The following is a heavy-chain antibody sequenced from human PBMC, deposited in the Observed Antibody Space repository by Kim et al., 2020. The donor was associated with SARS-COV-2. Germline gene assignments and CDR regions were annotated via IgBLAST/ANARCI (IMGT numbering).Heavy chain of an antibody. CDR1: GGSFSGYY. CDR3: ARAPFLRQRYCSGGSCYIPSSYYYYYGMDV. V-gene: IGHV4-34*01. CDR2: INHSGST. D-gene: IGHD2-15*01. Sequence: SETLSLTCAVYGGSFSGYYWSWIRQPPGKGLEWIGEINHSGSTNYNPSLKSRVTISVDTSKNQFSLKLSSVTAADTAVYYCARAPFLRQRYCSGGSCYIPSSYYYYYGMDVWGQGTTVTVSS. J-gene: IGHJ6*02.